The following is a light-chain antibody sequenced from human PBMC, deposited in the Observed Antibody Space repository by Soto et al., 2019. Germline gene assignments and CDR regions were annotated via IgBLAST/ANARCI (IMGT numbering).Light chain of an antibody. CDR1: QSVSSY. Sequence: EIVLTQSPATLSLSPGERATLSCRASQSVSSYLAWYQQKPGQAPRLLIYDASNRSTGIPARFSGSASGTEFTLTISSLQSEDFAVYYCQQYNNWPRTFGQGTRLEI. V-gene: IGKV3-11*01. CDR3: QQYNNWPRT. CDR2: DAS. J-gene: IGKJ5*01.